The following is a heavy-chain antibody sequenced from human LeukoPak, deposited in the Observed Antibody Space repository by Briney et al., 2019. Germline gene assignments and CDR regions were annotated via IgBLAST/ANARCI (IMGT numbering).Heavy chain of an antibody. CDR2: IHYSGNT. CDR3: AGQWDY. CDR1: GDSISTITYY. J-gene: IGHJ4*02. V-gene: IGHV4-39*01. Sequence: SETLPLTCTVSGDSISTITYYWGWIPPSPGKGLEGIGSIHYSGNTYSNPSLKSRVTISVDTSKNQFSLKVRSVTAADRAVYYCAGQWDYWGQGTLVTVSS.